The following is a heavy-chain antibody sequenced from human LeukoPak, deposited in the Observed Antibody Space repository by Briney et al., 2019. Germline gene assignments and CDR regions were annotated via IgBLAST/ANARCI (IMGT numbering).Heavy chain of an antibody. CDR3: ARGPMGKNYFDY. V-gene: IGHV3-74*01. CDR2: SNSDGSRT. Sequence: AGGSLRLSCAASGFIFSDYYMSWVRQGPGKGLVWVSRSNSDGSRTDYADSVKGRFTISRDNAKNRLYLQMNSLRADDTAVYYCARGPMGKNYFDYWGQGTLVTVSS. D-gene: IGHD7-27*01. CDR1: GFIFSDYY. J-gene: IGHJ4*02.